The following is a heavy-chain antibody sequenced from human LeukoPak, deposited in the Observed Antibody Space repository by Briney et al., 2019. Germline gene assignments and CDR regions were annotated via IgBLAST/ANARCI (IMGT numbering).Heavy chain of an antibody. CDR2: MNQDGSAK. Sequence: GGSLRLSCAVSGFTFSSFWMAWVRQLPGKGLEWVANMNQDGSAKTYVDSVKGRFTISRDNAKNSLYLQMDSLRAEDTAVYYCARDSRTYGYFWGRGTLVTVSS. CDR3: ARDSRTYGYF. J-gene: IGHJ4*02. CDR1: GFTFSSFW. V-gene: IGHV3-7*01. D-gene: IGHD3-10*01.